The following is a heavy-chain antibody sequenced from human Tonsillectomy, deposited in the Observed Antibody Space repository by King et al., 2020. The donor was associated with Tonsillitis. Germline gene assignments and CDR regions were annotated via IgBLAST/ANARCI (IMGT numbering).Heavy chain of an antibody. J-gene: IGHJ4*02. CDR2: ISGSGDTT. D-gene: IGHD2/OR15-2a*01. V-gene: IGHV3-23*04. CDR3: AKGNIVFLPSASYS. Sequence: VQLVESGGGLVQPGESLRLSCAASGFTFSNYAMSWVRQAPGKGLEWVSSISGSGDTTYYADSVKGRFTISRDNTQNTVFLQMNSLRADDPAVYFCAKGNIVFLPSASYSWGQGTLVTVSS. CDR1: GFTFSNYA.